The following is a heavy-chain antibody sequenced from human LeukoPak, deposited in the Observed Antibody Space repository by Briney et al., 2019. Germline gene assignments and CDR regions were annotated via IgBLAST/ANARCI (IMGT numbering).Heavy chain of an antibody. CDR2: VRSKAYGGAT. CDR1: GFAFGDYG. CDR3: AHHSIAAAGTRDY. D-gene: IGHD6-13*01. V-gene: IGHV3-49*03. Sequence: GGSLRLSCTVSGFAFGDYGMSWFRQAPGKGLEWVGFVRSKAYGGATEYAASVKGRFTISRDDSKNIAYLQMNSLRAEDTAVYYCAHHSIAAAGTRDYWGQGTLVTVSS. J-gene: IGHJ4*02.